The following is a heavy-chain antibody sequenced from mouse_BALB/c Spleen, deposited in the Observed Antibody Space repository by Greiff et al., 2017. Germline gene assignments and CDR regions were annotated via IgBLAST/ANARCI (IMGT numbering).Heavy chain of an antibody. V-gene: IGHV14-4*02. J-gene: IGHJ3*01. CDR3: NAGYGSSYSPY. D-gene: IGHD1-1*01. CDR1: GFNIKDYY. CDR2: IDPENGDT. Sequence: VQLQQSGAELVRSGASVKLSCTASGFNIKDYYMHWVKQRPEQGLEWIGWIDPENGDTEYAPKFQGKATMTADTSSNTAYLQLSSLTSEDTAVYYCNAGYGSSYSPYWGQGTLVTVSA.